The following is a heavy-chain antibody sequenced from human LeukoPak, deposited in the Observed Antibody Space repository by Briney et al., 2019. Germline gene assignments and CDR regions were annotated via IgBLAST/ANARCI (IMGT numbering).Heavy chain of an antibody. Sequence: GGTLRLSCAASGFSFSSYGMSWVRQAPGKGLEWVSGISGSGGSTYYADSVKGRFTISRDNSKNTLYLQMNSLRDEDTAVYYCARSVGRAAGESTPPKYWGQGTLVTVSS. J-gene: IGHJ4*02. D-gene: IGHD6-13*01. V-gene: IGHV3-23*01. CDR1: GFSFSSYG. CDR3: ARSVGRAAGESTPPKY. CDR2: ISGSGGST.